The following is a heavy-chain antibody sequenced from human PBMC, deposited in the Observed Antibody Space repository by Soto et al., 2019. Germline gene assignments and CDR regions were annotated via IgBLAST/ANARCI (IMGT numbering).Heavy chain of an antibody. Sequence: GGSLRLSCAASGFTFSSYGMHWVRQAPGKGLEWVAVISYDGSNKYYADSVKGRFTISRDNSKNTLYLQMNSLRAEDTAVYYCAKVGDQQLTSDTYYYGMDVWGQGTPVTVSS. J-gene: IGHJ6*02. CDR1: GFTFSSYG. CDR2: ISYDGSNK. D-gene: IGHD6-13*01. CDR3: AKVGDQQLTSDTYYYGMDV. V-gene: IGHV3-30*18.